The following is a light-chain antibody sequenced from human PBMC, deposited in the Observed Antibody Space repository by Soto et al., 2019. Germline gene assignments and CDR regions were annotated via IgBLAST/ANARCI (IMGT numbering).Light chain of an antibody. CDR1: TSNIGAPYD. V-gene: IGLV1-40*01. Sequence: QSVLTQPPSVAGAPGQRVSISFTGSTSNIGAPYDVHWYQHLPGTAPKLLIYGDNNRRSGVPDRFSGSKSGTSASLAITRLQAEDEADYYCQSHDIRLHNHVLRTVTKITXL. J-gene: IGLJ1*01. CDR3: QSHDIRLHNHV. CDR2: GDN.